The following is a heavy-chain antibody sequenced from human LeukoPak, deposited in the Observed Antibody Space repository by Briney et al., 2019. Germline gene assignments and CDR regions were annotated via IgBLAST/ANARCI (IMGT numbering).Heavy chain of an antibody. CDR3: ARVNNWNDDYYYGMDV. Sequence: SVKVSCKASGGTFSSYAISRVRQAPGQGLEWMGRIIPILGIANYAQKFQGRVTITADKSTSTAYMELSSLRSEDTAVYYCARVNNWNDDYYYGMDVWGQGTTVTVSS. CDR2: IIPILGIA. V-gene: IGHV1-69*04. D-gene: IGHD1-1*01. CDR1: GGTFSSYA. J-gene: IGHJ6*02.